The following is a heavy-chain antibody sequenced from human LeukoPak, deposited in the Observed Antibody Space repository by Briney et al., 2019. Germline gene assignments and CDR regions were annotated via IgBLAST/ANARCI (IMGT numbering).Heavy chain of an antibody. D-gene: IGHD1-26*01. CDR3: ATKYSGNPGLFNY. J-gene: IGHJ4*02. Sequence: ASVKVSSKVSGYTLTELSMHWVRQAPGKGLEWMGGFDPEDGETIYAQKFQGRVTMTEDTSTDTAYMELSSLRSDDTAVYYCATKYSGNPGLFNYWGQGTLVAVSS. CDR1: GYTLTELS. V-gene: IGHV1-24*01. CDR2: FDPEDGET.